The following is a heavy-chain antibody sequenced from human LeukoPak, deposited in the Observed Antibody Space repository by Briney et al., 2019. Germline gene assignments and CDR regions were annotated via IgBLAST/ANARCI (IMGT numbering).Heavy chain of an antibody. CDR3: AKDPYYYDTSGYNGDY. CDR2: ISGSGGST. CDR1: GFTFSNYA. Sequence: GGPLRLSCAASGFTFSNYAMSWVRQAPGKGLEWVSSISGSGGSTYYADSVKGRFTISRDNSKNTLFLQMNSLRAEDKAVYYCAKDPYYYDTSGYNGDYWGQGTPVTVSS. J-gene: IGHJ4*02. D-gene: IGHD3-22*01. V-gene: IGHV3-23*01.